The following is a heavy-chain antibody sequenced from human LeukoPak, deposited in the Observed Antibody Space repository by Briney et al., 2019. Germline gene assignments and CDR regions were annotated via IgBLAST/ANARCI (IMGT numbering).Heavy chain of an antibody. Sequence: GSLRLSCAVSGFTVSNNYMNWVRRPPGKGLEWIGSVHYTGSTYYNLSLKSRVTISVDTSENHFSLRLSSVTAADTAVYFCARRRIVTGPAYYFDFWGQGALVTVSS. CDR3: ARRRIVTGPAYYFDF. CDR1: GFTVSNNY. V-gene: IGHV4-39*02. CDR2: VHYTGST. J-gene: IGHJ4*02. D-gene: IGHD1-14*01.